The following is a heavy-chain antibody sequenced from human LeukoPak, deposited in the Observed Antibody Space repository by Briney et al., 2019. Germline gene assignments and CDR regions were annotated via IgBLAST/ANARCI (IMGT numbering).Heavy chain of an antibody. CDR3: AREPWGYYFDY. D-gene: IGHD3-16*01. V-gene: IGHV4-59*01. CDR2: TDYSGTT. J-gene: IGHJ4*02. CDR1: GGSIRSYY. Sequence: SETLSLTCTVSGGSIRSYYWSWIRQPPGKGLEWIGYTDYSGTTNYNASLKSRVTISVDTSKNQFPLKLSSVTAADTAVYYCAREPWGYYFDYWGQGTPVTVSS.